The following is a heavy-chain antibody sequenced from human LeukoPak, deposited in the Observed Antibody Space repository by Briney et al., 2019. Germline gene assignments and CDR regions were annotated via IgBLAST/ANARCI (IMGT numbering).Heavy chain of an antibody. Sequence: GGSLRLSCAASGFTFSTYAMSWVRQAPGKGLEWVSVIGGSGGSTYYADSVKGRFTIPRDNSKNTLYLQMNSLRAEDTAVHYCAKSSLVTTPLYYFDYWGQGTLVTVSS. CDR3: AKSSLVTTPLYYFDY. CDR1: GFTFSTYA. J-gene: IGHJ4*02. CDR2: IGGSGGST. D-gene: IGHD4-17*01. V-gene: IGHV3-23*01.